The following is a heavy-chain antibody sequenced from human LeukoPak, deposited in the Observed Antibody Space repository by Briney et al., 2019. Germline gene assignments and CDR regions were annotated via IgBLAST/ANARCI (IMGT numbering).Heavy chain of an antibody. CDR1: VYTLTELS. CDR2: FDPEDGET. CDR3: ARDRYYDSSGYSGY. Sequence: ASVKVSCKVSVYTLTELSMHWVRQAPGKGLEWMGGFDPEDGETIYAQKLQGRVTMTTDTSTSTAYMELRSLRSDDTAVYYCARDRYYDSSGYSGYWGQGTLVTVSS. V-gene: IGHV1-24*01. D-gene: IGHD3-22*01. J-gene: IGHJ4*02.